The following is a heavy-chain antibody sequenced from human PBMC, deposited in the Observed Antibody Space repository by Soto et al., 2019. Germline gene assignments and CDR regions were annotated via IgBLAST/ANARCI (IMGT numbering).Heavy chain of an antibody. D-gene: IGHD4-4*01. CDR3: ATVVIPGTRLTDFDS. J-gene: IGHJ5*01. CDR2: IYYDGST. V-gene: IGHV4-39*01. CDR1: GDSIRSINNY. Sequence: PSETLSLTCTVSGDSIRSINNYWGWIRQPPGKGLEWLGNIYYDGSTFYNPSLKSRVAMSIDTSNNQFSLNLTSVSATDTAVYYCATVVIPGTRLTDFDSRGQGVSVTVSS.